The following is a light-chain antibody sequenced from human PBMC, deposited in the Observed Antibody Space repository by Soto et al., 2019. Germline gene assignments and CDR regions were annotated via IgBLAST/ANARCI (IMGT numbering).Light chain of an antibody. V-gene: IGKV3-15*01. CDR3: QQYNGSPLT. CDR1: QSVSSN. CDR2: VAS. Sequence: EIVMTQSPATLSVSPGERATLSCRASQSVSSNLAWYQQKPGQTPKLLIYVASTMATGVPSRFSGSGSGTDFTLTISSLQPEDFATYYCQQYNGSPLTFGGGTKVEFK. J-gene: IGKJ4*01.